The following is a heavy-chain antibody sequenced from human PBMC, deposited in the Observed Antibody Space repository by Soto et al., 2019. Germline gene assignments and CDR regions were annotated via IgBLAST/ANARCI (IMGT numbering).Heavy chain of an antibody. CDR2: IDKVGTDS. CDR1: GFTFSGLS. D-gene: IGHD3-10*01. CDR3: ARGWFGPDV. V-gene: IGHV3-74*01. Sequence: PGGSLRLSCAAFGFTFSGLSVHWFRQAPGKGLVWVSGIDKVGTDSTYADSVKGRFTSSRDNAKNTVYLQMNSLRVEDTAVYYCARGWFGPDVWGKGTTVTVSS. J-gene: IGHJ6*04.